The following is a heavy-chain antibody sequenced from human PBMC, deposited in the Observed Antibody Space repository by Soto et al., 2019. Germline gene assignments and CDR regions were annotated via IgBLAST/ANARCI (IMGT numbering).Heavy chain of an antibody. CDR1: GYTFATYA. CDR2: INPATGNT. D-gene: IGHD1-1*01. J-gene: IGHJ5*02. CDR3: ARRYKSAGWLEP. Sequence: ASVKVSCKASGYTFATYAIHWVRQAPGQGLEWMGWINPATGNTEYSEKFQDRVTITRDTSASTAYMELRGLRSEDTAVYYCARRYKSAGWLEPRGRRTLVTVSS. V-gene: IGHV1-3*01.